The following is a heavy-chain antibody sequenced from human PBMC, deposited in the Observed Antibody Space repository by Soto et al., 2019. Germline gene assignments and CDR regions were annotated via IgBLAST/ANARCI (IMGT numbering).Heavy chain of an antibody. V-gene: IGHV1-3*05. CDR1: GYTFTSYA. CDR3: ARGSGYYDWDDY. J-gene: IGHJ4*02. CDR2: INAGNGNT. Sequence: QVQLVQSGAEEKKPGASVKVSCKASGYTFTSYAMHWVRQATGQRLEWMGWINAGNGNTKYSQKFQGRVTSTRDTSASTAYMELSSLRSEDTAVYYCARGSGYYDWDDYWCQGTLVTVSS. D-gene: IGHD3-22*01.